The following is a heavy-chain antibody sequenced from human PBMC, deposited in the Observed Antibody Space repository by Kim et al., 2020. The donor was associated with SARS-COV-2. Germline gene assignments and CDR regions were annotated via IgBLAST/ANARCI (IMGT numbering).Heavy chain of an antibody. V-gene: IGHV1-2*06. CDR3: AREVSDGLDC. CDR1: GFTFTGYY. CDR2: ILTHTGGT. Sequence: ASVKVSCKASGFTFTGYYIHWVRRAPGQGLEWMGRILTHTGGTEYLEKFLGRVTMTSDTSINTVYMEISRVRSDDSADYYCAREVSDGLDCWGQGTPVTVSS. D-gene: IGHD6-19*01. J-gene: IGHJ4*02.